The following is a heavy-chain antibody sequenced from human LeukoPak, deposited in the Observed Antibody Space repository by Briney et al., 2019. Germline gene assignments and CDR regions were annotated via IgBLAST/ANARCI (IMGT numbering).Heavy chain of an antibody. V-gene: IGHV3-21*01. Sequence: PGGSLRLSCAASGFTFSSYSMNWVRQAPGKGLEWVSSISSSSSYKYYADSVKGRFTISRDNAKNSLYLQMNSLRAEDTAVYYCARYSRYCSGGSCSTPFDYWGQGTLVTVSS. D-gene: IGHD2-15*01. CDR2: ISSSSSYK. J-gene: IGHJ4*02. CDR1: GFTFSSYS. CDR3: ARYSRYCSGGSCSTPFDY.